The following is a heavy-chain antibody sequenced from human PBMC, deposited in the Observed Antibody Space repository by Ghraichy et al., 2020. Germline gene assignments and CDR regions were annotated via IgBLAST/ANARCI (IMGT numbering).Heavy chain of an antibody. CDR1: GYTFTSYG. J-gene: IGHJ5*02. V-gene: IGHV1-18*01. Sequence: ASVKVSCKASGYTFTSYGISWVRQAPGQGLEWMGWISAYNGNTNYAQKLQGRVTMTTDTSTSTAYMELRSLRSDDTAVYYCARALPTMVQGVTADNWFDPWGQGTLVTVSS. D-gene: IGHD3-10*01. CDR3: ARALPTMVQGVTADNWFDP. CDR2: ISAYNGNT.